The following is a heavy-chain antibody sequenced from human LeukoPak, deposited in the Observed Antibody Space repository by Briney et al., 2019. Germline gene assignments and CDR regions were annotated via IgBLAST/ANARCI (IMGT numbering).Heavy chain of an antibody. D-gene: IGHD2-2*01. Sequence: GASVKVSCKASGYTFTSYGISWLRQAPGQGLEWMGWISAYNGNTNYAQKLQGRVTMTTDTSTSTAYMELRSLRSDDTAVYYCARDRSLPLGYCSSTSCLTADAFDIWGQGTMVTVSS. V-gene: IGHV1-18*01. CDR3: ARDRSLPLGYCSSTSCLTADAFDI. J-gene: IGHJ3*02. CDR1: GYTFTSYG. CDR2: ISAYNGNT.